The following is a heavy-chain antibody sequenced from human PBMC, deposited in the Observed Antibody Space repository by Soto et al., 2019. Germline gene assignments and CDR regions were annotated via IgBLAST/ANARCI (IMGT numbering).Heavy chain of an antibody. J-gene: IGHJ6*03. CDR3: ARPEGDYFYNHMDV. V-gene: IGHV3-23*01. CDR1: GFTFSSYA. D-gene: IGHD3-16*01. Sequence: GGSLRLSCAASGFTFSSYAMSWVRQAPGKGLEWVSAISGSGGGAFYADSVKGRFTISRDNSKNTLYLEMRSLRAEDSAVYYCARPEGDYFYNHMDVWGKGTTVTVSS. CDR2: ISGSGGGA.